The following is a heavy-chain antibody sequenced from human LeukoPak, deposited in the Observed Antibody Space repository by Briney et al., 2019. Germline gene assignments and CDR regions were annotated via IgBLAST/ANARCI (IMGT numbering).Heavy chain of an antibody. CDR1: GFTFSSYG. D-gene: IGHD2-2*01. CDR3: AKTARPAAMPSFDY. CDR2: IRYDGSNK. J-gene: IGHJ4*02. Sequence: PGGSLRLSCAASGFTFSSYGMHWVRQAPGKGLEWVAFIRYDGSNKYYADSVKGRFTISRDNSKNTLYLQMNSLRAEDTAVYYCAKTARPAAMPSFDYWGQGTLVTVSS. V-gene: IGHV3-30*02.